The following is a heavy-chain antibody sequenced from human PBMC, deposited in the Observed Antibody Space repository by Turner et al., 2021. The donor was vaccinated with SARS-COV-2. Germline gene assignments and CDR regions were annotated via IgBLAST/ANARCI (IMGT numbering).Heavy chain of an antibody. CDR2: INPNSGGT. D-gene: IGHD6-6*01. Sequence: QVQLVQSGAEVKKPGASVKVSCKASGYTFTGYYMHWVRQAPGQGLGWMGWINPNSGGTNYAQNFQGRVTMTRDTSISTAYMDLSRLRSDDTAVYYCAREGAPVSSSSRVWFDPWGQGTLVTVSS. J-gene: IGHJ5*02. CDR3: AREGAPVSSSSRVWFDP. CDR1: GYTFTGYY. V-gene: IGHV1-2*02.